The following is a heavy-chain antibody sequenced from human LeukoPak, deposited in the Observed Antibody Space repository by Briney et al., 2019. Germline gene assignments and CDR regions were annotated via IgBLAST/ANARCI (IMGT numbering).Heavy chain of an antibody. CDR1: GFTFSNYA. J-gene: IGHJ4*02. V-gene: IGHV3-23*01. D-gene: IGHD5-24*01. Sequence: GGSLRLSCAASGFTFSNYAMNWVRQAPGKGLEWASTISGGGGTTYYADSVKGRFTISRDSSKNTLYLQMNSLRAEDTAAYYCAKGRRDGHNFDLDYWGQGTLVTVSS. CDR3: AKGRRDGHNFDLDY. CDR2: ISGGGGTT.